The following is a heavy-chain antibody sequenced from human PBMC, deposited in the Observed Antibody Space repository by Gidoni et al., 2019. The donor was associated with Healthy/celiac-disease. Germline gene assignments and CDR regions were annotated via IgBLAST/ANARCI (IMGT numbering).Heavy chain of an antibody. CDR3: ARDGGYDILTGYYPCDY. V-gene: IGHV3-30-3*01. CDR2: ISYDGSNK. D-gene: IGHD3-9*01. CDR1: GFTFSSYA. Sequence: QVQLVESGGGVVQPGWSLRLSCAASGFTFSSYAMHWVRQAPGKGLEWVAVISYDGSNKYYADSVKGRFTISRDNSKNTLYLQMNSLRAEDSAVYYCARDGGYDILTGYYPCDYWGQGTLVTVSS. J-gene: IGHJ4*02.